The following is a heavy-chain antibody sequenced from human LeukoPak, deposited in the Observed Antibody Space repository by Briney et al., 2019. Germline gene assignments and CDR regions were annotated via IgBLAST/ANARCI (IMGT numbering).Heavy chain of an antibody. D-gene: IGHD6-13*01. CDR1: GGSFSGYY. Sequence: RPSETLSLTCAVYGGSFSGYYLSWIRQPPGKGLEWIGEINHSGSTNYNPSLKSRVTISVDTSKNQFSLKLSSVTAADTAVYYCASSVGIAAPKWGQGTRVTVSS. CDR2: INHSGST. J-gene: IGHJ4*02. CDR3: ASSVGIAAPK. V-gene: IGHV4-34*01.